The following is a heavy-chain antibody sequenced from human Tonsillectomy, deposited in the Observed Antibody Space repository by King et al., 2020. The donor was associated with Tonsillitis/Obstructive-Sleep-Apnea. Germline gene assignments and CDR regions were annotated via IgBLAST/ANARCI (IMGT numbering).Heavy chain of an antibody. D-gene: IGHD7-27*01. CDR1: GFTFSSYG. CDR2: IWYDGSNK. CDR3: ARDSGVYVDY. J-gene: IGHJ4*02. V-gene: IGHV3-33*01. Sequence: VQLVESGGGVVQPGRSLRLSCAASGFTFSSYGMHWVRQAPGKGLEWVAVIWYDGSNKYYADSVKGRFTISRANSKNTLYLQMNSLRAEDTAVYYCARDSGVYVDYWGQGTLVTVSS.